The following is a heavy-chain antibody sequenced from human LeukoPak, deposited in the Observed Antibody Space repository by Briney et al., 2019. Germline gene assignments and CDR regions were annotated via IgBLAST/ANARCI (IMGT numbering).Heavy chain of an antibody. CDR3: AKPVDGASVQRYFQH. J-gene: IGHJ1*01. CDR2: ISGGGDNT. CDR1: GFTFSRYG. D-gene: IGHD1-1*01. Sequence: GGSLRLSCAASGFTFSRYGMSWVRQAPGKGLEWVSAISGGGDNTYYADSVRGRFTISRDNSKNTLFLQMNSLRAEDTAIYYCAKPVDGASVQRYFQHWGQGTLVTVSS. V-gene: IGHV3-23*01.